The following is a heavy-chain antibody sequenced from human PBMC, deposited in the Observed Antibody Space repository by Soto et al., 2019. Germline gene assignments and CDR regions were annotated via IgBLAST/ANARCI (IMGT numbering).Heavy chain of an antibody. CDR3: ARYYDSSGYYDN. V-gene: IGHV4-59*08. CDR2: IYNSGST. J-gene: IGHJ4*02. D-gene: IGHD3-22*01. CDR1: GGSISGHH. Sequence: SETLSLTCTVSGGSISGHHWSWIRQPPGKGLEWIGFIYNSGSTNYNPSLESRVAISVDTSKNQFSLKLSSVTAADTAVYYCARYYDSSGYYDNWGQGTLVTVSS.